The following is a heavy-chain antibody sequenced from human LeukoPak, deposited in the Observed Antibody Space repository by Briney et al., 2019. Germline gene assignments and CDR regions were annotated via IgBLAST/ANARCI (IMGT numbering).Heavy chain of an antibody. J-gene: IGHJ6*03. CDR2: IYYSGST. CDR3: ARDLVGASYYYYYYMDV. CDR1: GGSISSYY. V-gene: IGHV4-59*01. D-gene: IGHD1-26*01. Sequence: SQTLSLTCTVSGGSISSYYWSWIRQPPGKGLEWIGYIYYSGSTNYNPSLKSRVTISVDTSKNQFSLKLSSVTAADTAVYYCARDLVGASYYYYYYMDVWGKGTTVTVSS.